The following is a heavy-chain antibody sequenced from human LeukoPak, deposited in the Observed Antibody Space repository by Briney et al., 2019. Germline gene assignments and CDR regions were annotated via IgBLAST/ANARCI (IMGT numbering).Heavy chain of an antibody. CDR2: INANSGGT. CDR3: ARDRRYYDFWSGYYLHDAFDI. Sequence: GASVKVSCKASAYTFTGYYMHWVRQAPGQGLEWMGWINANSGGTNYAQKFQGRVTMTRDTSISTAYMELSRLRSDDTAVYYCARDRRYYDFWSGYYLHDAFDIWGQGAMVTVSS. J-gene: IGHJ3*02. CDR1: AYTFTGYY. D-gene: IGHD3-3*01. V-gene: IGHV1-2*02.